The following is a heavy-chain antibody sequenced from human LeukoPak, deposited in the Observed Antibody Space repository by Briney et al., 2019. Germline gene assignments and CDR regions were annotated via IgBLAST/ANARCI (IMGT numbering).Heavy chain of an antibody. V-gene: IGHV1-2*02. CDR2: IIPNSGDT. CDR3: TRGVLLQDRGAFDI. J-gene: IGHJ3*02. Sequence: ASVKVSCKASGYAFGVYWIHWVRLVPGQGLEWMGWIIPNSGDTSFAEKFQGRVTMTRDTSISTVYMELSRLNSDDTAVYYCTRGVLLQDRGAFDIWGQGTMVTVSS. CDR1: GYAFGVYW. D-gene: IGHD3-10*01.